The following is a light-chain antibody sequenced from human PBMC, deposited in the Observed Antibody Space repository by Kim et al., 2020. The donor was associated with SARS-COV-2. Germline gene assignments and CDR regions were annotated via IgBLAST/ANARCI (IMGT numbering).Light chain of an antibody. CDR1: HDISHY. Sequence: SASIGDRLAVTYQTIHDISHYLNWYQQKPGKAPKLLIYDASNLEPWVPSMFRGRGSGTDFPSTISRLQPEDIATFFCQQYDKLPYTFGQGTKLEI. J-gene: IGKJ2*01. CDR2: DAS. V-gene: IGKV1-33*01. CDR3: QQYDKLPYT.